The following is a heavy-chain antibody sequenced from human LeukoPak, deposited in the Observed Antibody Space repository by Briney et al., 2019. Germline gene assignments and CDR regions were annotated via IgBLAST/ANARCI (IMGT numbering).Heavy chain of an antibody. J-gene: IGHJ4*02. CDR2: INSDGSST. Sequence: GGSLRLSCAASGFTFSSYWMHWVRQAPGKGLVWVSRINSDGSSTSYADSVKGRFTISRDNAKNSLYLQMNSLRAEDTAVYYCARVKDYYDSSGYLDYWGQGTLVTVSS. CDR1: GFTFSSYW. V-gene: IGHV3-74*01. D-gene: IGHD3-22*01. CDR3: ARVKDYYDSSGYLDY.